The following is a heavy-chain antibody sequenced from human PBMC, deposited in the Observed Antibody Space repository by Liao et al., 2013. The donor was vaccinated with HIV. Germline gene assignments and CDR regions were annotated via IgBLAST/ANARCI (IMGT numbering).Heavy chain of an antibody. CDR2: VSATGGT. J-gene: IGHJ4*02. CDR1: GDSISSYY. CDR3: ARGVPPDY. D-gene: IGHD2-8*01. Sequence: QVQLQESGPGLVKPSETLSLTCTVSGDSISSYYWSWIRQPAGKGLEWIGRVSATGGTIYNPSLRSRVTMSVDTSRNEFSLTLILLTAADTAVYYCARGVPPDYWGRGTLVSVSS. V-gene: IGHV4-4*07.